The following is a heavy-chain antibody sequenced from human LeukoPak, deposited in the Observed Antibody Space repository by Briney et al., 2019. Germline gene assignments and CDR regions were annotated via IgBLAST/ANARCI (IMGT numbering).Heavy chain of an antibody. CDR2: IDTSGSYI. CDR3: ARGRSITLLRGVAMSDGFDI. CDR1: GFTFTSYG. D-gene: IGHD3-10*01. V-gene: IGHV3-21*01. Sequence: GGSLRLSCTASGFTFTSYGMNWVRQAPGKGLEWVSFIDTSGSYIYYGDSLKGRVTISRDSAKNSLYLQMNGLRAEDTAVYYCARGRSITLLRGVAMSDGFDIWGQGAMVTVSS. J-gene: IGHJ3*02.